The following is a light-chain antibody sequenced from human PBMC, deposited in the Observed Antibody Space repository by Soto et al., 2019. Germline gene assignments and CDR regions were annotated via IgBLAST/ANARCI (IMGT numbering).Light chain of an antibody. CDR2: EAT. CDR3: CSFAGGATFV. CDR1: SNDVGGYDL. V-gene: IGLV2-23*02. Sequence: QSVLTQPASVSGSPGQSITISCTGTSNDVGGYDLVSWYQHHPGKAPKLMIYEATKRPSGVSDRFSGSKSGTTASLTISALQAEDEADYSCCSFAGGATFVFGGGTKLTVL. J-gene: IGLJ2*01.